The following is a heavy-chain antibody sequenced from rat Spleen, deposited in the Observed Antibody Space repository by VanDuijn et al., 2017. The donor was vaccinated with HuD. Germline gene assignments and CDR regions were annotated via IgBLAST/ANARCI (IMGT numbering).Heavy chain of an antibody. J-gene: IGHJ3*01. CDR3: GGGANWFAY. CDR1: GFSLISYA. V-gene: IGHV2-6*01. Sequence: QVQLRESGPGLVQPSQTLSLTCTVSGFSLISYAVNWVRQPPGKGLEWRGGIWGDGSTSYNSALKSRLSISRDTSKSQVFLKMNSLQTADSAMYFCGGGANWFAYWGQGTLVTVSS. CDR2: IWGDGST.